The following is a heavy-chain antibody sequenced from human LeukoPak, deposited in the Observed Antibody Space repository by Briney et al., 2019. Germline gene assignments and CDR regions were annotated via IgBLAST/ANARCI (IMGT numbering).Heavy chain of an antibody. D-gene: IGHD6-6*01. J-gene: IGHJ4*02. V-gene: IGHV3-21*01. CDR1: GFTFSSYS. CDR2: ISSSSSYI. CDR3: ARVRIAARHFDY. Sequence: GGSLRLSCAASGFTFSSYSMNWVRQAPGKGLEWVSSISSSSSYIYYADSVKGRFTISRDNAKYSLYLQMNSLRAEDTAVYYCARVRIAARHFDYWGQGTLVTVSS.